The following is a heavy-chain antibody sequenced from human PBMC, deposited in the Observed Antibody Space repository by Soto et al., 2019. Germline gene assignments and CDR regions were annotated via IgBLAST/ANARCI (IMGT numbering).Heavy chain of an antibody. CDR2: VHHSGST. Sequence: SETLSLTCAVYGGSFSGYYWIWIRQSPEKGLEWIGQVHHSGSTNYNPSLKRRVTIWVDTSKSQFSLNLTSVTAADTAVYYCARVGVPYCVSTSCYALDYWGQGTLVTVSS. CDR1: GGSFSGYY. CDR3: ARVGVPYCVSTSCYALDY. V-gene: IGHV4-34*01. D-gene: IGHD2-2*01. J-gene: IGHJ4*02.